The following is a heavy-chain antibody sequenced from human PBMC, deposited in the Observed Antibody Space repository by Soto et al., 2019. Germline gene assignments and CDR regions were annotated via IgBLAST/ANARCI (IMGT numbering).Heavy chain of an antibody. D-gene: IGHD2-2*01. CDR1: GAPITTTKW. CDR2: LARGDER. J-gene: IGHJ6*02. CDR3: ATHTISYTCGV. Sequence: QVQLQESGPGLVKPSETLSLTCTVSGAPITTTKWWAWVRLPPGKGLEWIGELARGDERSSNPSLEGRFTTSLDKSNNHFSLKLTSVTAATTAIYYCATHTISYTCGVSGRGTSVPVSS. V-gene: IGHV4-4*02.